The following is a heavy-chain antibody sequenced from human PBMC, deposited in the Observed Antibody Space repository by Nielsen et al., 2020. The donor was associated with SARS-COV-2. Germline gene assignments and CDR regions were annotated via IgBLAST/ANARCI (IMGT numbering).Heavy chain of an antibody. Sequence: WIRQPPGKGLEWVSYISSSSSTIYYADSVKGRFTISRDNAKNSLYLQMNSLRAEDTAVYYCARPGDDIVVVPAASNWFDPWGQGTLVTVSS. CDR3: ARPGDDIVVVPAASNWFDP. V-gene: IGHV3-48*01. CDR2: ISSSSSTI. J-gene: IGHJ5*02. D-gene: IGHD2-2*01.